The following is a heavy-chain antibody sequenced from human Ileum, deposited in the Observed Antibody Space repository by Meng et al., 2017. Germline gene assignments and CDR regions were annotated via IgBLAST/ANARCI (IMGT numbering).Heavy chain of an antibody. Sequence: EGRLVLVGGGVVPPGGPLRLACTGSGFTFSSSWLHWVRQVPGKGLVWVSRIKYDGSITMYADFVKGRFTISRDNAKNTLYLQMNNLRAEDTAVYYCARSDWFDPWGQGTLVTVSS. CDR1: GFTFSSSW. V-gene: IGHV3-74*03. CDR2: IKYDGSIT. J-gene: IGHJ5*02. CDR3: ARSDWFDP.